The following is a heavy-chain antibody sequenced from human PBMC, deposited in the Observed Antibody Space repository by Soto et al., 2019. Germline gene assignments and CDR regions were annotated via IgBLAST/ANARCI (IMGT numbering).Heavy chain of an antibody. J-gene: IGHJ5*01. CDR1: GGSISYSY. Sequence: PSETLSLTCTVSGGSISYSYWSWIRQPPGKGLEWIGYIDNSATTNYNPALKSRVTTSLDMSKNQFSLKLTSVTAADTAVYYCVRDRVGVSSNWFDSWGRGILVTVSS. CDR2: IDNSATT. V-gene: IGHV4-59*01. CDR3: VRDRVGVSSNWFDS. D-gene: IGHD1-26*01.